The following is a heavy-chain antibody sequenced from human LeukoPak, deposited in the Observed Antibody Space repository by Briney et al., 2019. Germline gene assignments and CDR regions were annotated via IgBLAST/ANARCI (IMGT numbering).Heavy chain of an antibody. J-gene: IGHJ5*02. CDR2: IKQDGSEK. CDR3: AKDFPIAAAGTLWFDP. V-gene: IGHV3-7*01. Sequence: GGSLRLSCAASGFTLSSYWMSWVRQAPGKGLEWVANIKQDGSEKYYVDSVKGRFTISRDNGKNSLYLQMNSLRAEDTAVYYCAKDFPIAAAGTLWFDPWGQGTLVTVSS. D-gene: IGHD6-13*01. CDR1: GFTLSSYW.